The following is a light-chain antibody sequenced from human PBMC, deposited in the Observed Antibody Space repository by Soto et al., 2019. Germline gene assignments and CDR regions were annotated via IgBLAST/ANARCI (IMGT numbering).Light chain of an antibody. V-gene: IGLV2-23*01. CDR1: ISDVGSSGP. J-gene: IGLJ1*01. CDR3: CSYVGARTYV. CDR2: EGS. Sequence: QSALTQPASVSGSPGQSITISCSGSISDVGSSGPISWYQHHPGQVPKLIIYEGSRRPSGVSSRFSGSKTGNTASLTITGLRAEDEANYYCCSYVGARTYVFGTGTKLTVL.